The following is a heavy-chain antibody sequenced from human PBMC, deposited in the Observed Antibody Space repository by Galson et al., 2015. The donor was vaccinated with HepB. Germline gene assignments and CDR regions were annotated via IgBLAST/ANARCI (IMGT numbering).Heavy chain of an antibody. CDR3: ARDDSRRNYYGSGSYLGGYFDY. CDR1: GFTFSSYA. CDR2: ISYDGSNK. Sequence: SLRLSCAASGFTFSSYAMHWVRQAPGKGLEWVAVISYDGSNKYYADSVKGRFTISRDNSKNTLYLQMNSLRAEDTAVYYCARDDSRRNYYGSGSYLGGYFDYWGQGTLVTVSS. D-gene: IGHD3-10*01. J-gene: IGHJ4*02. V-gene: IGHV3-30*04.